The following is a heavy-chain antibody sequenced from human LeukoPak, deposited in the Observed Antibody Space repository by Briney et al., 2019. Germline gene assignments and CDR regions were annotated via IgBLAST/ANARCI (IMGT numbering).Heavy chain of an antibody. D-gene: IGHD3-22*01. CDR3: AKATYYYDSGGYYGGYYFDY. Sequence: PGSSLRLSCAASGFTFSSYAMSWVRQAPGKGLEWVSGISWNSGSIGYADSVKGRFTISRDNAKNSLYLQMNSLRAEDTALYYCAKATYYYDSGGYYGGYYFDYWGQGTLVTVSS. V-gene: IGHV3-9*01. J-gene: IGHJ4*02. CDR2: ISWNSGSI. CDR1: GFTFSSYA.